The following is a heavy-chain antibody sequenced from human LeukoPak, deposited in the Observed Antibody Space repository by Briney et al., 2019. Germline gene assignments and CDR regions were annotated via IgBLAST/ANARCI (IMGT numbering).Heavy chain of an antibody. D-gene: IGHD3-16*02. J-gene: IGHJ4*02. Sequence: GGSLRLSCTASGFTLSSLAMHWVRQAPGKGLEWVSSSGTRSGTKYYADSVMGRFTISRDSAMNSVSLQINSLRAEDTAVYYCLLQMTYGELSDPDFRGQGTLVTVSS. V-gene: IGHV3-21*01. CDR3: LLQMTYGELSDPDF. CDR2: SGTRSGTK. CDR1: GFTLSSLA.